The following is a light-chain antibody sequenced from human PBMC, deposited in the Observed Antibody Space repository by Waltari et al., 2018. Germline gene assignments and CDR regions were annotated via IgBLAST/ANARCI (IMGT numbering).Light chain of an antibody. CDR2: GAS. CDR1: QSVTTNY. CDR3: QQYNSPTT. Sequence: EIVLTQSPGTLSLSPGERATLSCRASQSVTTNYLAWYQQKPGQAPRLLISGASSRATGIPDRFSGSGSGTDFTLTISRLETEDFAVYYCQQYNSPTTFGQGTKVEIK. V-gene: IGKV3-20*01. J-gene: IGKJ1*01.